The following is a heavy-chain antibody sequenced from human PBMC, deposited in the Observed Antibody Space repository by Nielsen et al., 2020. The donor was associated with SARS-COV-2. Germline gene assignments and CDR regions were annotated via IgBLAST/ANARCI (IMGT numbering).Heavy chain of an antibody. Sequence: GESLNISCGASGFTISRSFMSWVRQAAGKGLDWVSVIYTDGSTSHADSVKGRFTISRDNSKNTLYLQMNSLRAEDTAVYYCARDNLGRMDVWVQGTTVTVSS. J-gene: IGHJ6*02. D-gene: IGHD7-27*01. CDR2: IYTDGST. V-gene: IGHV3-66*01. CDR3: ARDNLGRMDV. CDR1: GFTISRSF.